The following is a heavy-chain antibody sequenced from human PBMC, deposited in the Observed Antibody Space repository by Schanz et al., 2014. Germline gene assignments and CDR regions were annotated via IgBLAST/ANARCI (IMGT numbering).Heavy chain of an antibody. CDR3: AREQIMAAAGLVDY. CDR2: ISGTTTYT. Sequence: QVQLVESGGGLVKPGGSLRLSCAASGFTFSDYYMSWIRQAPGKGLEWVSYISGTTTYTNYADSVKGRFTISRDNAKNSLSLQMHSLRAKDTAVYDCAREQIMAAAGLVDYWGHGTLVTVSS. D-gene: IGHD6-13*01. CDR1: GFTFSDYY. V-gene: IGHV3-11*05. J-gene: IGHJ4*01.